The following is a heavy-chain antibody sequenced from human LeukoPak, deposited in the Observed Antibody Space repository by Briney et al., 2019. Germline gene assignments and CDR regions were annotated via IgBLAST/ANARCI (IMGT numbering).Heavy chain of an antibody. CDR2: ITSSSNSI. J-gene: IGHJ4*02. Sequence: PGGSLRLSCAASGFNFSTYTMNWVRQAPGKGLEWLSYITSSSNSIYYADSVKGRFTISRDNAKNSLYLQMDSLRAEDTAVYYCARASSGYGFCSNYWGQGTLVTVSS. CDR3: ARASSGYGFCSNY. CDR1: GFNFSTYT. D-gene: IGHD3-22*01. V-gene: IGHV3-48*01.